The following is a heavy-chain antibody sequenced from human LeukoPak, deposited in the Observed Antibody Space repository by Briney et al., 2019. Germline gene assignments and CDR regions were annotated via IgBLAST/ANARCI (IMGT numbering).Heavy chain of an antibody. Sequence: GASVKVSCKAAGGSFNTYVITWVRQAPGQGLEWMGRIIPILDVANFAQKFQGRVTITADKSTNTAHMELSSLRSEDTAVYYCAKGHCSSTSCLSSAEYFQHWGQGTLVTVSS. V-gene: IGHV1-69*04. J-gene: IGHJ1*01. D-gene: IGHD2-2*01. CDR3: AKGHCSSTSCLSSAEYFQH. CDR2: IIPILDVA. CDR1: GGSFNTYV.